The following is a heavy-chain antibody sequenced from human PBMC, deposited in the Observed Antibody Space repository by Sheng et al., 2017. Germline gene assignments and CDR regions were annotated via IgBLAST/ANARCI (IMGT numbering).Heavy chain of an antibody. CDR2: IIPILGIA. Sequence: QVQLVQSGAEVKKPGSSVKVSCKASGGTFSSYTISWVRQAPGQGLEWMGRIIPILGIANYAQKFQGRVTITADKSTSTAYMELSSLRSEDTAVYYCAREPGTGSSWYYYMDVWGKGTTVTVSS. J-gene: IGHJ6*03. CDR1: GGTFSSYT. V-gene: IGHV1-69*08. CDR3: AREPGTGSSWYYYMDV. D-gene: IGHD6-13*01.